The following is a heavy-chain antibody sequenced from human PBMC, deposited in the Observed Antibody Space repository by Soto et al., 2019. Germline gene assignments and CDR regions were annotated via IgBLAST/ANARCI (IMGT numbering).Heavy chain of an antibody. Sequence: PSETLSLTCTVSGGSISSGGYYWSWIRQHPGKGLEWIGYIYYSGSTYYNPSLKSRVTISVDTSKNQFSLKLSSVTAADTAVYYCARDENPIGSFDYWGQGTLVTVSS. V-gene: IGHV4-31*03. CDR1: GGSISSGGYY. CDR3: ARDENPIGSFDY. J-gene: IGHJ4*02. CDR2: IYYSGST. D-gene: IGHD1-26*01.